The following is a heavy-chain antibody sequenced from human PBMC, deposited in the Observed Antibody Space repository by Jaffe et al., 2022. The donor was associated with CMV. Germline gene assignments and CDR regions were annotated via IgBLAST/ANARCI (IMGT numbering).Heavy chain of an antibody. CDR3: ARDNPNYGYYYYGMDV. J-gene: IGHJ6*02. Sequence: EVQLVESGGGLVQPGGSLRLSCAASGFTFSSYWMSWVRQAPGKGLEWVANIKQDGSEKYYVDSVKGRFTISRDNAKNSLYLQMNSLRAEDTAVYYCARDNPNYGYYYYGMDVWGQGTTVTVSS. CDR1: GFTFSSYW. CDR2: IKQDGSEK. D-gene: IGHD3-10*01. V-gene: IGHV3-7*01.